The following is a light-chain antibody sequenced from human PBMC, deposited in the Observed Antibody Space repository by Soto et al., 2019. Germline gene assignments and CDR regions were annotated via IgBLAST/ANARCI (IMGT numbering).Light chain of an antibody. Sequence: EVVLTQSPATLSLSPGERATLSCRASQSVSTYLAWYQQKPGQAPRLLIYDASNRATGTPARFSGSGSGTDFSLTFYSLEPEDYTVYYGKHRSNWPLTFGGGTKVEIK. V-gene: IGKV3-11*01. CDR3: KHRSNWPLT. J-gene: IGKJ4*01. CDR2: DAS. CDR1: QSVSTY.